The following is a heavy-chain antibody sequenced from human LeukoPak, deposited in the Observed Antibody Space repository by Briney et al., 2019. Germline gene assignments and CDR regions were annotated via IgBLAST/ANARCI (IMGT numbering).Heavy chain of an antibody. D-gene: IGHD3-22*01. CDR2: IVVGSGNT. V-gene: IGHV1-58*02. J-gene: IGHJ4*02. Sequence: SVKLSCKASGFTFTSTAIQLGRDPRGQRLGRIGGIVVGSGNTNYAQKLQERVTITRDMSTSTAYMELTSLRSEDTGVYYCAADLNYYDSSGSGDYWGQGTLVTVSS. CDR3: AADLNYYDSSGSGDY. CDR1: GFTFTSTA.